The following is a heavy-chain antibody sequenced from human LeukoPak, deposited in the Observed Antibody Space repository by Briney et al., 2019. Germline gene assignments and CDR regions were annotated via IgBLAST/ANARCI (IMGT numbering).Heavy chain of an antibody. V-gene: IGHV3-21*01. D-gene: IGHD5-18*01. J-gene: IGHJ3*02. Sequence: PGGSLRLSCAAPGFTFSSYSMNWVRQAPGKGLEWVSSISSSSSYIYYADSVKGRFTISRDNAKNSLYLQMNSLRAEDTAVYYCARTTTAMDAFDTWGQGTMVTVSS. CDR2: ISSSSSYI. CDR1: GFTFSSYS. CDR3: ARTTTAMDAFDT.